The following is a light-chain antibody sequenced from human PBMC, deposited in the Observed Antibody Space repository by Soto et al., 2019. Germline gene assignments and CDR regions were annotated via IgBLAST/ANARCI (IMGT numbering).Light chain of an antibody. CDR3: QQYCSSPTDT. V-gene: IGKV3-20*01. CDR2: GAS. J-gene: IGKJ2*01. Sequence: EIVLTQSPGTLSLSPGERATLSCRASQSVSSSYLAWYQQKPGQAPRLLIYGASSRATGIPDRFSGSGSGTDFTLTISRLEPEDFAVYYCQQYCSSPTDTFGQGTKLEIK. CDR1: QSVSSSY.